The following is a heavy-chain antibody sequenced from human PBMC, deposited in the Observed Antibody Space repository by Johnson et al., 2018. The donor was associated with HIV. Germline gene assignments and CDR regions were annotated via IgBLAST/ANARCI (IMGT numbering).Heavy chain of an antibody. Sequence: QVQLVESGGGVVQPGRSLRLSCAASGFTFRSYAMHWVRQAPGRGLEWVAVISYDGSNRNYADSVKGRFTISRDNSKNTLYLQMNSLRAEDTAVYFCAILEVVPAAIHSPDAFDIWGQGTMVTVSS. CDR1: GFTFRSYA. CDR3: AILEVVPAAIHSPDAFDI. CDR2: ISYDGSNR. J-gene: IGHJ3*02. D-gene: IGHD2-2*01. V-gene: IGHV3-30*04.